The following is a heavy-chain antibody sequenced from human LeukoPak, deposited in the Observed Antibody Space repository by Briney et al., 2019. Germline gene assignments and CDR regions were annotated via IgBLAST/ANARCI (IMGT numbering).Heavy chain of an antibody. CDR1: GYTFTGYY. V-gene: IGHV1-2*02. CDR2: INPNSGGT. D-gene: IGHD3-10*01. J-gene: IGHJ4*02. Sequence: ASVKVSCKASGYTFTGYYMHWVRQAPGQGLEWMGWINPNSGGTNYAQEFQGRVTMTRDTSISTAYMELSRLRSDDTAVYYCARDGVWFGESGYYFDYWGQGTLVTVSS. CDR3: ARDGVWFGESGYYFDY.